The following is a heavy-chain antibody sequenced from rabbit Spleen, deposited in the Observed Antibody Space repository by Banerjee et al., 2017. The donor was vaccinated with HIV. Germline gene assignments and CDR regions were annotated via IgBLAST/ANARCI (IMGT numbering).Heavy chain of an antibody. D-gene: IGHD7-1*01. CDR2: IDTGFGGTT. CDR1: GFSFSNKAV. Sequence: QSLEESGGDLVKPGASLTLTCTASGFSFSNKAVMCWVRQAPGKGLEWIACIDTGFGGTTYSASWAKGRFTISKTSSTTVTLQMTSLTAADTATYFCGRSSNAGYAGYGYGSNLWGQGTLVTVS. CDR3: GRSSNAGYAGYGYGSNL. V-gene: IGHV1S40*01. J-gene: IGHJ4*01.